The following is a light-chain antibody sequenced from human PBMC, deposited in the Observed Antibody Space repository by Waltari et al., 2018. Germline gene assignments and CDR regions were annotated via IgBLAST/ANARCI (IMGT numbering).Light chain of an antibody. Sequence: EIVMTQSLATLSVSPGDRATLSCRASQSVGSTLAWYQQKPGQAPRLLIDGASTRATGVPARFSGSGSGTEFTLTISGLQPEDFAVYYCQQYNNWPPWTFGQGTKVEIK. CDR2: GAS. V-gene: IGKV3-15*01. CDR3: QQYNNWPPWT. J-gene: IGKJ1*01. CDR1: QSVGST.